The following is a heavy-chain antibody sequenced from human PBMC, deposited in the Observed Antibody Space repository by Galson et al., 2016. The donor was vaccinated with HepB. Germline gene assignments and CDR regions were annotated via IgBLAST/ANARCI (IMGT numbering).Heavy chain of an antibody. J-gene: IGHJ4*02. CDR3: TRESGAFVPFGF. D-gene: IGHD3-16*01. CDR2: VSNKGKT. V-gene: IGHV4-4*02. Sequence: SETLSLTCGVSSGYITNSNYWSWVRQPPGRGLEWIGEVSNKGKTNFNPSLASRLSMSFDMSTNEASLRLNFMTAEDTATYFCTRESGAFVPFGFWGQGAPVCVS. CDR1: SGYITNSNY.